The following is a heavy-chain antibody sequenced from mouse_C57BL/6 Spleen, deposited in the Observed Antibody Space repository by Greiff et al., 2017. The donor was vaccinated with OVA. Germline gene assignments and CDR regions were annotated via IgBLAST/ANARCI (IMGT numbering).Heavy chain of an antibody. D-gene: IGHD1-1*01. CDR3: ARRVPLNYYGSSYFDV. J-gene: IGHJ1*03. Sequence: QVQLQQPGAELVMPGASVKLSCKASGYTFTSYWMHWVKQRPGQGLEWIGKIDPSDSYTNYNQKFKGKSTLTVDKSSSTAYMQLSSLTSEDSAVYYCARRVPLNYYGSSYFDVWGTGTTVTVSS. V-gene: IGHV1-69*01. CDR2: IDPSDSYT. CDR1: GYTFTSYW.